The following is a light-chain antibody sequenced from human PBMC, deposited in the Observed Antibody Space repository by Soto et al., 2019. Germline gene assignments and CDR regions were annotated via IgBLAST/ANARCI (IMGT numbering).Light chain of an antibody. CDR2: GAS. CDR3: QEYNNWHPVT. V-gene: IGKV3-15*01. CDR1: QNTFSN. Sequence: IVLTQSPDRLSLSPVDIVTLSCRGSQNTFSNYLAWYQQKPGQAPRLLIYGASTRATGIPARFSGSGSGTEFTLTISSLQSEDFAVYYCQEYNNWHPVTFGGGTKVDI. J-gene: IGKJ4*01.